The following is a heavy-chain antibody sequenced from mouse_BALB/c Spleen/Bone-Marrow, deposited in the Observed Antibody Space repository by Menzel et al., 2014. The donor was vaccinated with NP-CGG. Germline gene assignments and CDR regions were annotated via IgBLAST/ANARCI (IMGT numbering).Heavy chain of an antibody. CDR1: GFAFSSYD. Sequence: EVHLVESGGGLVKPGGSLKLSCAASGFAFSSYDMSWVSQTPGKRLEWVAYISSGGGSTYYPDTVKGRVTISRDNAKNTLYLQMSSLKSEDTAMYYCARHRYDFDYWGQGTTLTVSS. CDR3: ARHRYDFDY. CDR2: ISSGGGST. J-gene: IGHJ2*01. V-gene: IGHV5-12-1*01.